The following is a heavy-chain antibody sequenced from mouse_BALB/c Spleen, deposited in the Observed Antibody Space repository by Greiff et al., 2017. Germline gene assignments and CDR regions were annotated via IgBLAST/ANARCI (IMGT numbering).Heavy chain of an antibody. CDR1: GYTFTDYE. Sequence: QVQLQQSGAELVRPGASVTLSCKASGYTFTDYEMHWVKQTPVHGLEWIGAIDPETGGTAYNQKFKGKATLTADKSSSTAYMELRSLTSEDSAVYYCTTGQLYAMDYWGQGTSVTVSS. J-gene: IGHJ4*01. V-gene: IGHV1-15*01. D-gene: IGHD6-1*01. CDR3: TTGQLYAMDY. CDR2: IDPETGGT.